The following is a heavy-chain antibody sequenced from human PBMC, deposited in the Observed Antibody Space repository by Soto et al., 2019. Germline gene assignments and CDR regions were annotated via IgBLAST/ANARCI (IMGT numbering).Heavy chain of an antibody. Sequence: SETLSLTCAVSGGSISIGGYSWSWIRQPPGKGLEWIGYIYYSGSTNYNPSLKSRVTISVDTSKNQFSLKLSSVTAADTAVYYCARRYGSFFDIWGQGTMVTVSS. CDR3: ARRYGSFFDI. J-gene: IGHJ3*02. V-gene: IGHV4-61*08. CDR1: GGSISIGGYS. CDR2: IYYSGST. D-gene: IGHD3-10*01.